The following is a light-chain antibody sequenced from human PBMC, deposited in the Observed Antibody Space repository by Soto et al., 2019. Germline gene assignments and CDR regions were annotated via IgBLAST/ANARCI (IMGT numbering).Light chain of an antibody. CDR2: DVS. J-gene: IGKJ4*01. Sequence: EIVLTQSPATLSLSPGERATLSCRASQSVSSYLSWYQQKPGQAPRLLIFDVSKRATGIPARFSGSGSGTDFTLTISSLVPEDFAVYYCQKRVNGPTFGGGTKVEIK. V-gene: IGKV3-11*01. CDR1: QSVSSY. CDR3: QKRVNGPT.